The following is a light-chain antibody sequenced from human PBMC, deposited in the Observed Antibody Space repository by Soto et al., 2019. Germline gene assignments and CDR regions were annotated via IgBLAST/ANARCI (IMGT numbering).Light chain of an antibody. J-gene: IGLJ2*01. CDR2: DVT. CDR1: SSDVGGYNF. V-gene: IGLV2-14*03. CDR3: GSYTSTSTVV. Sequence: QSALTQPASVSGSPGQSITISCTGTSSDVGGYNFVFWYQQHPGKAPKLMIYDVTNRSSGISNRFSGSKSGNTASLTISGLQADDEADYYCGSYTSTSTVVFGGGTKLTVL.